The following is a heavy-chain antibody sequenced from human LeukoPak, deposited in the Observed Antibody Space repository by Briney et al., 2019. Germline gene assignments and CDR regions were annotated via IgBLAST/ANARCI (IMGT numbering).Heavy chain of an antibody. J-gene: IGHJ4*02. CDR3: AGGYNGWSDY. CDR1: GFSLSSKH. D-gene: IGHD1-26*01. CDR2: IYSGGST. Sequence: GGSLRLSCAASGFSLSSKHMYWVRQAPGKGLELVSVIYSGGSTYYADSVKGRFTISRDNSKNTLYGQMNSLRAEDTAVYYCAGGYNGWSDYWGQGTLVTVSS. V-gene: IGHV3-66*01.